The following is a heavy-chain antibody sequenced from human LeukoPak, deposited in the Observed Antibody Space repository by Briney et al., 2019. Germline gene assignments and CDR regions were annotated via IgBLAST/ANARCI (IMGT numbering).Heavy chain of an antibody. CDR2: ISSSSSYI. D-gene: IGHD1-1*01. CDR1: GFTFSSYS. Sequence: GGSLRLSCAASGFTFSSYSMNWVRQAPGKGLEWVPSISSSSSYIYYADSAKGRFTISRDNAKNSLYLQMNSLRAEDTAVYYCARVSVHGVYYYMDVWGKGTTVTVSS. J-gene: IGHJ6*03. CDR3: ARVSVHGVYYYMDV. V-gene: IGHV3-21*01.